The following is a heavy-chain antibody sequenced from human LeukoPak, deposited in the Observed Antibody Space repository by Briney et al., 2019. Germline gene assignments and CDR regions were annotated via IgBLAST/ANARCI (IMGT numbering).Heavy chain of an antibody. V-gene: IGHV3-66*01. CDR1: GFTVSSNY. J-gene: IGHJ4*02. Sequence: PGGSLRLSCEASGFTVSSNYMSWVRQAPGKGLEWVSVIYSGGSTSYADSVKGRFTISRDYSKNTVYLQMNSLRAEDTAVYYCARVTVTTLDFDYWGQGTLVTVSS. D-gene: IGHD4-17*01. CDR3: ARVTVTTLDFDY. CDR2: IYSGGST.